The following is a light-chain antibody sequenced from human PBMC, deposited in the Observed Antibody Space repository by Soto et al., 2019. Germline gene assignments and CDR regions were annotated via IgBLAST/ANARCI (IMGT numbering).Light chain of an antibody. CDR1: SSNIGRNY. V-gene: IGLV1-47*01. CDR2: RDN. CDR3: ATWDDSLGGPV. Sequence: QSVLTQTPSVSGTPGQRVNISCSGSSSNIGRNYVYWYHQFPGTAPKLLIYRDNERPSGVPDRFSGSKSGTSASLAISGLRSGEDADYHSATWDDSLGGPVFGGGTKLTVL. J-gene: IGLJ2*01.